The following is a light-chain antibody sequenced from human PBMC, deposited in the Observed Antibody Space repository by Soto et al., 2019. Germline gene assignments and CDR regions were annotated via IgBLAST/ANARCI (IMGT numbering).Light chain of an antibody. J-gene: IGKJ1*01. CDR1: QSVSSN. CDR3: QHYNNWPPWT. CDR2: GAS. Sequence: EIVMTQYPATLSVSPGERATLSCRASQSVSSNLAWYQQKPGQAPRLLIYGASTRATGIPARFIGSGSGTEFTLTISSLQSEDFAVYYCQHYNNWPPWTFGQGTKVDIK. V-gene: IGKV3-15*01.